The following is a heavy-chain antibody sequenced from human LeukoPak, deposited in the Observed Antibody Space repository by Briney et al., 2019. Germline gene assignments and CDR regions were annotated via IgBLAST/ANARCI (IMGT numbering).Heavy chain of an antibody. Sequence: SETLCLTCTVSGGSISSGSYYWSWIRQPAGKGLEWIGRIYTSGSTNYNPSLKSRVTISADTSKNQFSLKLSSVTAADTAVYYCARAVGGGAFDIWGQGTMVTVSS. D-gene: IGHD1-26*01. CDR3: ARAVGGGAFDI. CDR1: GGSISSGSYY. J-gene: IGHJ3*02. CDR2: IYTSGST. V-gene: IGHV4-61*02.